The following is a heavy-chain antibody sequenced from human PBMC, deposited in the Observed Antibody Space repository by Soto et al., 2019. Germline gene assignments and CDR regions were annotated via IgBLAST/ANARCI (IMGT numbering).Heavy chain of an antibody. V-gene: IGHV4-59*01. CDR2: IYYSGST. CDR3: ARGFRYDFWSGYYSPYYGMDV. D-gene: IGHD3-3*01. J-gene: IGHJ6*02. Sequence: SETLSLTCSVSGGSISRYYWSWIRQTPGKGLEWIGYIYYSGSTNYNPSLKSRVTISVDTSKNQFSLKLSSVTAADTAVYYCARGFRYDFWSGYYSPYYGMDVWGQGTTVTVSS. CDR1: GGSISRYY.